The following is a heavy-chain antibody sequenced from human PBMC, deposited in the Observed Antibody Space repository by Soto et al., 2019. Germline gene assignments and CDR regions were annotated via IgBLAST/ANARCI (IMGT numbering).Heavy chain of an antibody. Sequence: ESGGGVVQPGRSLRLSCAASGFTFSSYGMHWVRQAPGKGLEWVAVIWYDGSNKYYADSVKGRFTISRDNSKNTLYLQMNSLRAEDTAVYYCARAAAADAEYFQHWGQGTLVTVSS. J-gene: IGHJ1*01. V-gene: IGHV3-33*01. CDR1: GFTFSSYG. CDR3: ARAAAADAEYFQH. D-gene: IGHD6-13*01. CDR2: IWYDGSNK.